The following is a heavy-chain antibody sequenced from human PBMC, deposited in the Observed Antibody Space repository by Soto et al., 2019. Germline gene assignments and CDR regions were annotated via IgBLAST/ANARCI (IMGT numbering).Heavy chain of an antibody. V-gene: IGHV3-30*18. J-gene: IGHJ4*02. CDR3: AKDNSGTYFWLDY. CDR1: GFTFSSYG. Sequence: ESGGGVVQPGGSLRLSCAASGFTFSSYGMHWVRQAPGKGLEWVAVISYDESNKYCADSVKGRFTISRDNSKNTLYLQMNSLRAEDTAVYYCAKDNSGTYFWLDYWGQGTLVIVSS. D-gene: IGHD1-26*01. CDR2: ISYDESNK.